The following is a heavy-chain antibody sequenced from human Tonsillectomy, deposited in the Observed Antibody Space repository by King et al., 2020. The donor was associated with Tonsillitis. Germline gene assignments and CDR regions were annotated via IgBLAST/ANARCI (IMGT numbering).Heavy chain of an antibody. CDR3: VREWWYSTGGG. CDR2: IKKDGSEK. CDR1: GFTFSTYW. Sequence: VQLVESGGGLVQPGGSLRLSCVDSGFTFSTYWMSWVRQAPGKGLELVAYIKKDGSEKFYVDSVKGRFAISRDNAKNSLYLQMDSLRVEDTAVYYCVREWWYSTGGGWGQGTLVTVSS. D-gene: IGHD2-15*01. J-gene: IGHJ4*02. V-gene: IGHV3-7*01.